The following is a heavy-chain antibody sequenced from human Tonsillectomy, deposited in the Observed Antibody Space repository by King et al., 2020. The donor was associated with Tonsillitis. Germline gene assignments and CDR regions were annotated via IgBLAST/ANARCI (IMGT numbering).Heavy chain of an antibody. CDR1: GFTFSSYS. Sequence: VQLVESGGGLVQPGGSRRLSCAASGFTFSSYSMNWVRRAPGRGLEGVAYISSSSSTIYYADSVKGRLTIPRDNAKNSLYLQMNSLRAEDTAVYYCARGMGDCSSTSCYYRAFDIWGQGTMVTVSS. D-gene: IGHD2-2*01. CDR2: ISSSSSTI. CDR3: ARGMGDCSSTSCYYRAFDI. J-gene: IGHJ3*02. V-gene: IGHV3-48*01.